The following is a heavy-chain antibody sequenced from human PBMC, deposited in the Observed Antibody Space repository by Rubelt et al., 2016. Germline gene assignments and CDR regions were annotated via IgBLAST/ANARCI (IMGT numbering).Heavy chain of an antibody. Sequence: EVQLVESGGGLVPPGGSLRLSCAASGFTFNIYWMSWVRQAPGKGLEWVAIIKEDGSEEYYVDSAKGRFTISRDNAKNSLFLQMNNLRVEDTAVYFCARDSSNWHGPFDYWGQGTLVTVSS. D-gene: IGHD6-13*01. J-gene: IGHJ4*02. CDR3: ARDSSNWHGPFDY. V-gene: IGHV3-7*01. CDR1: GFTFNIYW. CDR2: IKEDGSEE.